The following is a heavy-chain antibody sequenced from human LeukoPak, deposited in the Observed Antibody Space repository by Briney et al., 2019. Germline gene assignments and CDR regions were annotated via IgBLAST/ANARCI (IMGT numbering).Heavy chain of an antibody. CDR2: IYHSGST. J-gene: IGHJ5*02. D-gene: IGHD4-17*01. CDR1: GYSISSGYY. V-gene: IGHV4-38-2*01. Sequence: SETLSLTCAVSGYSISSGYYWGWIRQPPGKGLEWIGSIYHSGSTYYNPSLKSRVTISVDTSKNQFSLKLSSVTAADTAVYYCVTADYGDWFDPWAKETLVTVSS. CDR3: VTADYGDWFDP.